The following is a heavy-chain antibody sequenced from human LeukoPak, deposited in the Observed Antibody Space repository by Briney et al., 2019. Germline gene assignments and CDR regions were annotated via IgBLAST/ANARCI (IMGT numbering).Heavy chain of an antibody. Sequence: GGSLRLSCAASGFTFRSYGMHWVRQAPGKGLEWVAYIQNDGSNEQYADSVKGRFTISRDTSKSTVYLQMNSLRVEDTAVYYCAKVRAISHSSGYYPYDSWGQGTLVTVSS. CDR2: IQNDGSNE. D-gene: IGHD3-22*01. V-gene: IGHV3-30*02. J-gene: IGHJ4*02. CDR1: GFTFRSYG. CDR3: AKVRAISHSSGYYPYDS.